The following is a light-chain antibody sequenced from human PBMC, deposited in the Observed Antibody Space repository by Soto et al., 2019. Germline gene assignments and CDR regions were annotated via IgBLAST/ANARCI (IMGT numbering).Light chain of an antibody. V-gene: IGKV1-33*01. CDR2: DAS. Sequence: DIQMTQSPSSLSASVGDRVTITCQASQAISNYLNWYQQKPGKAPKLLIYDASNLETGVPSRFSGSGSGTDFTFTISSLQPEDIATYYCQQYDNLLPSLTFGGGTKVEIK. J-gene: IGKJ4*01. CDR3: QQYDNLLPSLT. CDR1: QAISNY.